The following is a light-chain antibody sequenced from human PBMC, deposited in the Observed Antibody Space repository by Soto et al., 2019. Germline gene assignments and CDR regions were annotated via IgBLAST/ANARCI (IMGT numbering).Light chain of an antibody. CDR2: GTF. Sequence: QLTQSPSSLSASVGDRVSITCRASQDIKTYLAWYQQKRGKAPKLLISGTFTLQSGVPSRFNGSGSGTDFTLTISRLQPEDFATYYCQQYDTYSTFGQGTKVEIK. CDR3: QQYDTYST. V-gene: IGKV1-9*01. CDR1: QDIKTY. J-gene: IGKJ1*01.